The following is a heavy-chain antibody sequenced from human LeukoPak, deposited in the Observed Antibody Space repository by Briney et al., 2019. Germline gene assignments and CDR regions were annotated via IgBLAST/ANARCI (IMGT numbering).Heavy chain of an antibody. J-gene: IGHJ6*03. CDR1: GFTFSSYG. Sequence: GGSLRLSCAASGFTFSSYGMHWVRQAPGKGLEWVAVIWYDGSNKYYADSVKGRFTISRDDSKNTLYLQMNSLRAEDTAVYYCARVRGGEKPYYYYYYMDVWGKGTTVTVSS. CDR2: IWYDGSNK. CDR3: ARVRGGEKPYYYYYYMDV. D-gene: IGHD3-16*01. V-gene: IGHV3-33*01.